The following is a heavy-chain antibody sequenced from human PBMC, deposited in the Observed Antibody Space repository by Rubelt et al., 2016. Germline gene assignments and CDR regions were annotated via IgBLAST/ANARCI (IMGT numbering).Heavy chain of an antibody. CDR2: IWYDGGNK. V-gene: IGHV3-33*01. D-gene: IGHD6-6*01. CDR1: GFTFSNYG. Sequence: GRSLRLSCAASGFTFSNYGMHWVRQAPGKGLEWVAIIWYDGGNKYYADSVKGRFTISRDNSKNTLYLQMNSLRVEDTGVYYCARDRVAVRGCFDDWGQGTLVTVSS. CDR3: ARDRVAVRGCFDD. J-gene: IGHJ5*02.